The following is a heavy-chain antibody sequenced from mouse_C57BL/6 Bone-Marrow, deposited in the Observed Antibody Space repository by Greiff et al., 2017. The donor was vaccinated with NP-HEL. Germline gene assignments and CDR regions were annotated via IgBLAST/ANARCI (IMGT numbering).Heavy chain of an antibody. CDR1: GFTFSSYG. CDR2: ISSGGSYT. D-gene: IGHD4-1*01. V-gene: IGHV5-6*01. Sequence: EVKLKESGGDLVKPGGSLKLSCAASGFTFSSYGMSWVRQTPDKRLEWVATISSGGSYTYYPDSVKGRFTISRDNAKNTLYLQMSSLKSEDTAMYYCARQAGNWDVYYFDYWGQGTTLTVSS. CDR3: ARQAGNWDVYYFDY. J-gene: IGHJ2*01.